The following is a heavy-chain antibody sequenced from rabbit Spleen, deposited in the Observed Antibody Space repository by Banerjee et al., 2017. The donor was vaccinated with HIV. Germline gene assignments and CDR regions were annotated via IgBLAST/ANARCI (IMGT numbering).Heavy chain of an antibody. V-gene: IGHV1S45*01. D-gene: IGHD2-1*01. J-gene: IGHJ4*01. CDR1: GFSFSSGYY. CDR2: TYTDGAKT. Sequence: QEQLVESGGGLVKPGASLTLTCKASGFSFSSGYYMSWVRQAPGKGLEWIGCTYTDGAKTDYASWAKGRFTISTTSSTTVTLQMTSLTAADTATYFCARGVADNDDYDRFNLWGPGTLVTVS. CDR3: ARGVADNDDYDRFNL.